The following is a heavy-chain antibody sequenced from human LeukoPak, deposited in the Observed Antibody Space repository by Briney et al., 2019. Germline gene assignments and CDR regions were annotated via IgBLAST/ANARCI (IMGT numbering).Heavy chain of an antibody. CDR1: GFTFTSYG. Sequence: GGSLRLSCAASGFTFTSYGMTWVRQAPGKGLEWVSSISHSSSYIYYADSVKGRFTISRDNAKNSLYLQMNSLRAEDTAVYYCAKGGLRYFDWYSFDYWGQGTLVTVSS. V-gene: IGHV3-21*01. J-gene: IGHJ4*02. CDR3: AKGGLRYFDWYSFDY. D-gene: IGHD3-9*01. CDR2: ISHSSSYI.